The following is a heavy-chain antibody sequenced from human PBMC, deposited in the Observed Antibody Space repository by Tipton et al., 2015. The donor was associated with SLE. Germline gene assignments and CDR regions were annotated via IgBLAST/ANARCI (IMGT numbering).Heavy chain of an antibody. CDR1: GFTFSSYA. V-gene: IGHV3-30*04. J-gene: IGHJ4*02. CDR2: ISYDGSNK. Sequence: SLRLSCAASGFTFSSYAMHWVRQAPGKGLEWVAVISYDGSNKYYADSVKGRFTISRDNSKNTLYLQMNSLRAEDTAVYYCARGGYCSSTSCYQTFDYWGQGTLVTVSS. D-gene: IGHD2-2*03. CDR3: ARGGYCSSTSCYQTFDY.